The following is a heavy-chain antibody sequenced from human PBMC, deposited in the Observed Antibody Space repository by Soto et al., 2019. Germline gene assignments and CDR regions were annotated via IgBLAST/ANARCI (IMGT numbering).Heavy chain of an antibody. Sequence: ASVKVSCKVSGYTLTELSMHWVRQAPGKGLEWMGGFDPEDGETIYAQKFQGRVTMTEDTSTDTAYMELSSLRSEDTAVYYCETRNKFQQPRYFYMDVWGKGTTVTVSS. CDR1: GYTLTELS. J-gene: IGHJ6*03. CDR2: FDPEDGET. D-gene: IGHD2-2*01. CDR3: ETRNKFQQPRYFYMDV. V-gene: IGHV1-24*01.